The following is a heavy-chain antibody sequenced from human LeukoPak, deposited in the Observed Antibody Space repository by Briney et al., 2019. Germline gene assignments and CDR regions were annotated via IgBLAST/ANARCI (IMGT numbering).Heavy chain of an antibody. CDR1: GYTITGYY. Sequence: ASVKVSCKASGYTITGYYMHWVRQPPGQGLEWMGWINPNSGGTNYAQKFQGRVTMTRDTSISTAYMELSRLRSDDTAVYYCARVLVRGVNNNWFDPWGQGTLVTVSS. J-gene: IGHJ5*02. V-gene: IGHV1-2*02. D-gene: IGHD3-10*01. CDR3: ARVLVRGVNNNWFDP. CDR2: INPNSGGT.